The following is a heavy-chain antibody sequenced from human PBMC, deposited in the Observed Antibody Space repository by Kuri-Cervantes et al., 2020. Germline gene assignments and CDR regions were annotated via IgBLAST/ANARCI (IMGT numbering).Heavy chain of an antibody. V-gene: IGHV4-39*01. CDR2: IYYSGST. Sequence: SETLSLTCTVSGGSISTSSYYWGWIRQPPGKGLEWIGTIYYSGSTHYNPSLKSRVTISVDTSKSQFSLKLSSVTAADTAMYYCARHRAFDYWGQGTLVTVSS. CDR3: ARHRAFDY. CDR1: GGSISTSSYY. J-gene: IGHJ4*02.